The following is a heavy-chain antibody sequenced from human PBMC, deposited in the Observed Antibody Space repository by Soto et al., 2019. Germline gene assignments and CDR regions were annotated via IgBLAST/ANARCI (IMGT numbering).Heavy chain of an antibody. CDR2: INAYNGNR. CDR3: ARDWFGIDY. V-gene: IGHV1-18*01. J-gene: IGHJ4*02. CDR1: GYTFTSYG. Sequence: QVQLVQSGAEVKKPGASVKVSCKASGYTFTSYGISWVRQAPGQGLEGRGWINAYNGNRNYSQNVQGRVTMTTDPSRSTAYMELRSLRSDGTAVYYCARDWFGIDYWGQGTLVTVSS. D-gene: IGHD3-16*01.